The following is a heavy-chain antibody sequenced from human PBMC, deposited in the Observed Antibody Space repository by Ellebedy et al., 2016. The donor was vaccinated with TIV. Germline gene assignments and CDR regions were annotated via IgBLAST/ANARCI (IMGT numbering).Heavy chain of an antibody. CDR1: GFTFSAYW. Sequence: GESLKISCAASGFTFSAYWMTWVRQAPGKGLQWVANIKQDGSEKFYVDSVKGRFTISRDNANNSLFLQMTSLRAEDTAVYYCAKTGFYNYYGMDVWGQGTTVTVSS. J-gene: IGHJ6*02. CDR2: IKQDGSEK. V-gene: IGHV3-7*01. CDR3: AKTGFYNYYGMDV.